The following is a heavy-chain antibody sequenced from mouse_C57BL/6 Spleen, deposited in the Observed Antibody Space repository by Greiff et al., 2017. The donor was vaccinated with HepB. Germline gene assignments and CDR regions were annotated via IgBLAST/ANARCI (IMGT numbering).Heavy chain of an antibody. D-gene: IGHD2-5*01. J-gene: IGHJ2*01. CDR2: IYPGDGDT. V-gene: IGHV1-82*01. CDR3: ARSEYSNYLYFDC. CDR1: GYAFSSSW. Sequence: VKLMESGPELVKPGASVKISCKASGYAFSSSWMNWVKQRPGKGLEWIGRIYPGDGDTNYNGKFKGKATLTADKSSTTAYMQLSSLTSEDSAVYFCARSEYSNYLYFDCWGQGTTLTVSS.